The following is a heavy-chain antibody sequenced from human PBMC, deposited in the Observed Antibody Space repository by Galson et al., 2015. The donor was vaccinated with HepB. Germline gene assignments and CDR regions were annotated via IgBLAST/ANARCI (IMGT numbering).Heavy chain of an antibody. D-gene: IGHD5-18*01. J-gene: IGHJ4*02. CDR2: IRDDGINK. CDR3: AKDGGYGSGNYFHY. CDR1: GFTFSNYG. V-gene: IGHV3-30*02. Sequence: SLRLSCAASGFTFSNYGMHWVRQAPGKGLEWVAFIRDDGINKYYADSVKGRFTFSRDNSKNTLYLQMDSLRAEDAAFYYCAKDGGYGSGNYFHYWGQGTLVTVSS.